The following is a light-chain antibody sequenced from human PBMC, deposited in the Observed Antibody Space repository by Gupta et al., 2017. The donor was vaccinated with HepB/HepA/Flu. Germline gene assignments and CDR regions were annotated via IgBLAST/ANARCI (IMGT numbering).Light chain of an antibody. Sequence: IVLTQSPGPLSLSPGERASLSCRASQGISSNYLAWYQQKVGQAPRLLIYGASSRATGIPDRFSGSGSGTDFTLTISRLEPEDFAVYYCQQYVTSPPWTFGQGTKVEIK. CDR3: QQYVTSPPWT. J-gene: IGKJ1*01. CDR2: GAS. CDR1: QGISSNY. V-gene: IGKV3-20*01.